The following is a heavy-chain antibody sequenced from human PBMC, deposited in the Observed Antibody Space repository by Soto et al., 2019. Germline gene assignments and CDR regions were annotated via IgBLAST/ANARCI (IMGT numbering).Heavy chain of an antibody. CDR3: ARDRVPSSGYYIFYYYGMDV. V-gene: IGHV3-30-3*01. Sequence: GGSLRLSCAASGFTFSSYAMHWVRQAPGKGLEWVAVISYDGSNKYYADSVKGRFTISRDNSKNTLYLQMNSLRAEDTAVYYCARDRVPSSGYYIFYYYGMDVWGQGTTVTVSS. J-gene: IGHJ6*02. CDR2: ISYDGSNK. D-gene: IGHD3-22*01. CDR1: GFTFSSYA.